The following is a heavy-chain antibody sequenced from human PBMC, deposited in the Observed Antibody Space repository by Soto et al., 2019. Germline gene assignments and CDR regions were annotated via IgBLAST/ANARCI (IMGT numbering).Heavy chain of an antibody. CDR3: AREGRWGYYYDSSGYSPFDY. CDR1: GYTFTSYA. J-gene: IGHJ4*02. Sequence: QVQLVQSGAEVKKPGASVKVSCKASGYTFTSYAMHWVRQAPGQRLEWMGWINAGNGNTKYSQKFQGRVTITRDTSASTAYMELSSLRSEDTAVYYCAREGRWGYYYDSSGYSPFDYWGQGTLVTVSS. D-gene: IGHD3-22*01. CDR2: INAGNGNT. V-gene: IGHV1-3*01.